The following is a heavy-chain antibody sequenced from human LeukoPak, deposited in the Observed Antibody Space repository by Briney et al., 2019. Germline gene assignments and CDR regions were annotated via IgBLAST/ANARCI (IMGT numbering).Heavy chain of an antibody. D-gene: IGHD2-2*01. Sequence: GGSLRLSCAASGFTFSDYYMSWIRQAPGKGLEWVSYISSSGSTIYYADSVKGRFTISRDNAKNSLYLQMNSLRAEDTAVYYCARVDDIVVVPCYYMDVWGKGTTVTVSS. CDR2: ISSSGSTI. CDR1: GFTFSDYY. J-gene: IGHJ6*03. V-gene: IGHV3-11*04. CDR3: ARVDDIVVVPCYYMDV.